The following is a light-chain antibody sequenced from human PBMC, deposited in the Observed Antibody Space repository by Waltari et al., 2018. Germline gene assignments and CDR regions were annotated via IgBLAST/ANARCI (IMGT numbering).Light chain of an antibody. CDR2: SDN. J-gene: IGLJ2*01. Sequence: QSVLTQPPSASGTPGQRVTISCSGSSSNIGSNAVNWYQQFPGTAPKLLIYSDNQRPSGVPDRFSGSKSGTSASRAISGLQSEDEADYYCAAWDDSLNGVVFGGGTKLTVL. CDR1: SSNIGSNA. V-gene: IGLV1-44*01. CDR3: AAWDDSLNGVV.